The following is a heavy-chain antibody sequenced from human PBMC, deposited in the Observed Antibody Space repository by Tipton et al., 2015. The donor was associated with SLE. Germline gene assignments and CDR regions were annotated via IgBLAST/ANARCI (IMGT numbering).Heavy chain of an antibody. CDR2: IYYSGST. V-gene: IGHV4-59*01. CDR1: GGSISSYY. Sequence: TLSLTCTVSGGSISSYYWSWIRQPPGKGLEWIGYIYYSGSTNYNPSLKSRVTISVDTSKNQFSLKLSSVTAADTAVYYCARESSWDPLLDYWGQGTLVTVSS. CDR3: ARESSWDPLLDY. J-gene: IGHJ4*02. D-gene: IGHD6-13*01.